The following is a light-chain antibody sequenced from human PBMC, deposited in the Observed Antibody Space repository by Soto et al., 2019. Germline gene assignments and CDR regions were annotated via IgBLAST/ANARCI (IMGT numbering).Light chain of an antibody. CDR3: ETWDDNTWV. J-gene: IGLJ3*02. CDR1: SGHSSFI. CDR2: LEGDGSY. V-gene: IGLV4-60*02. Sequence: QPVLTQSSSASASLGSSVKLTCTLSSGHSSFIIAWHQQQPGKAPRFLMKLEGDGSYDKGSGGPDRFSGSSSGADRYLTISNLQFEDEADYYCETWDDNTWVFGGGTKLTVL.